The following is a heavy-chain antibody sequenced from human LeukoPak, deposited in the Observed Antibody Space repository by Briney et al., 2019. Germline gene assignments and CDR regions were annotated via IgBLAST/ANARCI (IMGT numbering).Heavy chain of an antibody. J-gene: IGHJ4*02. CDR1: GFTFSSYW. CDR2: INSDGSST. Sequence: GGSLRLSCAASGFTFSSYWMHWVRQAPGKGLVWVSRINSDGSSTSYADSVKGRFTISRDNAKNTLYLQMNSLRAEDTAVYYCARGGVRSIAAGTGFDYWGQGTLVTVSS. D-gene: IGHD6-13*01. CDR3: ARGGVRSIAAGTGFDY. V-gene: IGHV3-74*01.